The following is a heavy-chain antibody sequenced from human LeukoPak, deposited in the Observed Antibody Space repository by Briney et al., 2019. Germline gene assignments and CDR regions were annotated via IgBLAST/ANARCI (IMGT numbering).Heavy chain of an antibody. D-gene: IGHD5-18*01. CDR3: AGDPRGYSYVHDY. J-gene: IGHJ4*02. V-gene: IGHV3-30-3*01. CDR2: ISNDGHNE. CDR1: GFTFTDYA. Sequence: PGGSLRLSCAASGFTFTDYAMHWIRQAPGEGLEWVAVISNDGHNEYYADSVKGRFTISRNNFKNTLLLQMNSLRAEDTAVYYCAGDPRGYSYVHDYWGQGTLVTVSS.